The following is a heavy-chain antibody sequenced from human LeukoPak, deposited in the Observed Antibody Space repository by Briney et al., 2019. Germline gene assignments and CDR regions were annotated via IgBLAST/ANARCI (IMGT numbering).Heavy chain of an antibody. CDR2: INHSGRT. V-gene: IGHV4-39*07. CDR1: GGSISSSSYY. CDR3: ARRVGRYFGERAYYYNYMDV. D-gene: IGHD3-10*01. J-gene: IGHJ6*03. Sequence: SETLSLTCTVPGGSISSSSYYWGWIRQPPGKGLEWIGEINHSGRTKYNPSLKSRVTISVDTSKNQFSLKLSSVTAADTAVYYCARRVGRYFGERAYYYNYMDVWGKGTTVTISS.